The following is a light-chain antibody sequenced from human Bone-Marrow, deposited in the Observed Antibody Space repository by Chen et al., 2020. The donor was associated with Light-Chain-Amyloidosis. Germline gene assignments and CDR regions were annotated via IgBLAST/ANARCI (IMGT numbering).Light chain of an antibody. V-gene: IGLV3-21*02. CDR2: DDR. J-gene: IGLJ3*02. Sequence: SYVLTQPSSVSVAPGQTATIACGGNNIGSTSVNWYQQTPAQAPLLVVYDDRARPSGIPERVSGSNSGNTATLTISRVEAGDEADYYCQVWDRSSDRPVFGGGTKLTVL. CDR1: NIGSTS. CDR3: QVWDRSSDRPV.